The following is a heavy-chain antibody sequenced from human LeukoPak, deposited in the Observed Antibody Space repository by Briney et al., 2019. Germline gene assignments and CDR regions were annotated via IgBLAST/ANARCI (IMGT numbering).Heavy chain of an antibody. D-gene: IGHD5-24*01. Sequence: NSSETLSLTCSVSGGSISGYKWAWIRQPAGKGLEWLGRSDDGGHTDYSPSLESRLTVSIDKSKNQVSLKLTFVTAADTAVYYCARAARRPDGWTGGSYHWGQGIPVTVSS. J-gene: IGHJ4*02. CDR2: SDDGGHT. V-gene: IGHV4-4*07. CDR3: ARAARRPDGWTGGSYH. CDR1: GGSISGYK.